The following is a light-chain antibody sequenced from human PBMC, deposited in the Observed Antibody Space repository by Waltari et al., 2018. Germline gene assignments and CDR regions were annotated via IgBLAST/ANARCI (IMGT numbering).Light chain of an antibody. CDR2: DVS. CDR1: PSVIGGYYS. J-gene: IGLJ1*01. CDR3: SSFTNSATLV. Sequence: QSALTQPAAVSVSPAQSITLSCTGSPSVIGGYYSVSCYKQHQGPAPKVIIFDVSRRPSGVSVRFSGSKSGNTASLTISGLQAEDEADYYSSSFTNSATLVFGPGTKVSVL. V-gene: IGLV2-14*03.